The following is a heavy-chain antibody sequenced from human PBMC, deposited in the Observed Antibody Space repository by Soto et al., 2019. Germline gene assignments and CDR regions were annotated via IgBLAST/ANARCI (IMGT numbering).Heavy chain of an antibody. Sequence: QVQLVQSGAEVKKPGSSVKVSCKASGGTFSSYTISWVRQAPGQGLEWMGRIIPILGIANYAQKFQGRVTITADKSTSTAYVELSSLRSEDTAVYYCARTVCDGMDVWGQGTTVTVSS. CDR2: IIPILGIA. CDR1: GGTFSSYT. CDR3: ARTVCDGMDV. V-gene: IGHV1-69*02. J-gene: IGHJ6*02.